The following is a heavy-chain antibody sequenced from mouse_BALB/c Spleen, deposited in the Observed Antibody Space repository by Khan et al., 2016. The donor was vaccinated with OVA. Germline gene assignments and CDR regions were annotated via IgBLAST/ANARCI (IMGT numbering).Heavy chain of an antibody. CDR1: GYTFTTYW. CDR3: TRDRIDY. Sequence: VELVESGAELAKPGASVKMSCKASGYTFTTYWMHWVKQRPGQGLEWIGYINPTSGYTDYNEKFKDRATLSADKSSSQAYMEMSSLTSEDSAVYYCTRDRIDYWGQGTTLTVSS. CDR2: INPTSGYT. J-gene: IGHJ2*01. V-gene: IGHV1-7*01.